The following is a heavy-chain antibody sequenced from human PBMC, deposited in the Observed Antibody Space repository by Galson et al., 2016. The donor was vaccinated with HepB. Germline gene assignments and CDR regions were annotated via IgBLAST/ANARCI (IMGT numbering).Heavy chain of an antibody. D-gene: IGHD5-12*01. Sequence: ETLSLTCAVSGGSISSSDWRTWVRQPPGQGLEWIGQIFHSGRVNYTPSLASRVTISVDTSNNHFSLRLTSVTAADTALYYCARQYRGGPSDYWGQGTLVIVSS. CDR1: GGSISSSDW. CDR3: ARQYRGGPSDY. J-gene: IGHJ4*02. V-gene: IGHV4-4*02. CDR2: IFHSGRV.